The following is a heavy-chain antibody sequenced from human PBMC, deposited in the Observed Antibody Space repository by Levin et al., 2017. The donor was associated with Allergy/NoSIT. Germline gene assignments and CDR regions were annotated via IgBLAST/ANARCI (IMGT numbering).Heavy chain of an antibody. CDR2: IPTSGSKT. Sequence: PGGSLRLSCAASGFTFSSFAMSWVRQAPGKGLEWVSTIPTSGSKTYYADSVKGRFTLSRDNSKNMLSLQMNSLRAEDTAVYYCAKPGGYSGDFDSWGQGTLVTVSS. J-gene: IGHJ4*02. D-gene: IGHD5-12*01. CDR1: GFTFSSFA. V-gene: IGHV3-23*05. CDR3: AKPGGYSGDFDS.